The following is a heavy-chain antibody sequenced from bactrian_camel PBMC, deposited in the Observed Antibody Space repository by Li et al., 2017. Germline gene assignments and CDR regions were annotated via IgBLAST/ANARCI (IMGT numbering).Heavy chain of an antibody. J-gene: IGHJ4*01. V-gene: IGHV3S63*01. CDR1: GWTSGDYC. Sequence: HVQLVESGGGSVQAGGSLRLSCVASGWTSGDYCMAWFRQAPGKEREGVATIRTDNSITYYADSVKGRFTISQDGAKNTVALQMNSLKPEDTAMYYCAADSGGPWFYCEISSEFPIWGQGTQVTVS. CDR2: IRTDNSIT. D-gene: IGHD2*01. CDR3: AADSGGPWFYCEISSEFPI.